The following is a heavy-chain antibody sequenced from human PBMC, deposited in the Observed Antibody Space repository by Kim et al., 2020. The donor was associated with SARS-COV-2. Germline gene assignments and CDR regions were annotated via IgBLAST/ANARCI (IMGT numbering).Heavy chain of an antibody. Sequence: VKGRFTISRDNSKNTLYLQMNSLRAEDTAVYYCARGSHSSSWYSYYGMDVWGQGTTVTVSS. J-gene: IGHJ6*02. D-gene: IGHD6-13*01. V-gene: IGHV3-30*07. CDR3: ARGSHSSSWYSYYGMDV.